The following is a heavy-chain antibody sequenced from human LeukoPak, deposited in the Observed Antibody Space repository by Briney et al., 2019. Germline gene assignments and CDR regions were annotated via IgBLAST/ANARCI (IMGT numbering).Heavy chain of an antibody. D-gene: IGHD2-21*02. CDR3: AKDISGGDCPDY. CDR1: AFTFSNYG. Sequence: PGRSLRLSCAASAFTFSNYGMHWVRQAPGKGLEWVAVISYDGSDKYYADSVKGRFTISRDNSKNTLYLQMNSLRADGTAVYYCAKDISGGDCPDYWGQGTLVTVSS. CDR2: ISYDGSDK. J-gene: IGHJ4*02. V-gene: IGHV3-30*18.